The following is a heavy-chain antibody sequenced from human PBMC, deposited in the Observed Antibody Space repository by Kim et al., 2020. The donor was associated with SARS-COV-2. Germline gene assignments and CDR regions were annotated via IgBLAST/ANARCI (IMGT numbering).Heavy chain of an antibody. J-gene: IGHJ6*02. V-gene: IGHV4-59*13. CDR3: ARGPHYYYGMDV. CDR2: IYYSGST. Sequence: SETLSLTCTVSGGSISSYYWSWIRQPPGRGLEWIGYIYYSGSTNYNPSLKSRVTISVDTSKNQFSLKLSSVTAADTAVYYCARGPHYYYGMDVWGQGTTVTVSS. CDR1: GGSISSYY.